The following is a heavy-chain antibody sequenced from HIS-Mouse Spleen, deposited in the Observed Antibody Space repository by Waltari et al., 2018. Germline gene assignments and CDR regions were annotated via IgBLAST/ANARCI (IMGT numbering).Heavy chain of an antibody. CDR2: SNPNRGGK. Sequence: QVQLVQSGAEVKKPGASVKVSCKASGYTFTGYYMHWVRQAPGQGLEWMGWSNPNRGGKHDTQKFQGMVTMNRDTSISPAYMELSRLRSDDTAVYYCARGIAARDYWGQGTLVTVSS. CDR1: GYTFTGYY. CDR3: ARGIAARDY. J-gene: IGHJ4*02. V-gene: IGHV1-2*02. D-gene: IGHD6-6*01.